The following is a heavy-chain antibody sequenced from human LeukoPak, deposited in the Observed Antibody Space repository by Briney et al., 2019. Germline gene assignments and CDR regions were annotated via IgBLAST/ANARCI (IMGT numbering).Heavy chain of an antibody. J-gene: IGHJ6*04. CDR1: GFTFSSYA. Sequence: GGTLRLSCEASGFTFSSYAMSWVRQAPGKGLEWVSAISGSGGSTYYADSVKGRFTISRDNSKNTLYLQMNSLRAEDTAVYYCAKSVLRFLEWLLPTDVWGKGTTVTVSP. CDR3: AKSVLRFLEWLLPTDV. D-gene: IGHD3-3*01. CDR2: ISGSGGST. V-gene: IGHV3-23*01.